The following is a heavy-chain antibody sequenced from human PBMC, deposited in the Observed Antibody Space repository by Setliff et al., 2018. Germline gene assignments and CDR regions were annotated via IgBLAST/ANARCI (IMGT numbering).Heavy chain of an antibody. CDR1: GYTFRNYA. CDR3: ARAPSVELVTIRTNSWFTY. V-gene: IGHV1-18*01. CDR2: ISVYNGDI. D-gene: IGHD5-18*01. Sequence: GASVKVSCKASGYTFRNYAFAWVRQAPGQGLEWVGWISVYNGDINYAQKFQGRVTLTTDTSTSTAYMELRSLTSDDSAFYYCARAPSVELVTIRTNSWFTYWGQGTLVTVSS. J-gene: IGHJ4*02.